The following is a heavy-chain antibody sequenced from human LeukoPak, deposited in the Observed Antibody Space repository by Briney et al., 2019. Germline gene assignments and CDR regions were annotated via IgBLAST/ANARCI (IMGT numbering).Heavy chain of an antibody. J-gene: IGHJ5*02. CDR1: GGSVSSYF. CDR2: IYNNGNN. D-gene: IGHD2-15*01. CDR3: ARYSWSASTPGSWFDP. Sequence: KSSETLSLTCTVSGGSVSSYFWSWIRQPPGKRLEWIGYIYNNGNNNYNPSLKSRISISVDTSKNQISLKLSSVTAADTALYYCARYSWSASTPGSWFDPWGQGTLVTVSS. V-gene: IGHV4-59*08.